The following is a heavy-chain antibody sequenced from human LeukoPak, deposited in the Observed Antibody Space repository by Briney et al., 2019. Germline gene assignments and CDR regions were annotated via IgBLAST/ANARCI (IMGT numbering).Heavy chain of an antibody. D-gene: IGHD1-7*01. CDR1: GFTFDDYA. V-gene: IGHV3-9*01. CDR3: AKDAEGTTLGPYYFDY. CDR2: ISWNSDTI. J-gene: IGHJ4*02. Sequence: PGGSLRLSCAASGFTFDDYAMHWVRQAPGKGLEWVSGISWNSDTIGYADSVKGRFTISRDNAKNSLYLQMNSLRAGDTALYYCAKDAEGTTLGPYYFDYWGQGTLVTV.